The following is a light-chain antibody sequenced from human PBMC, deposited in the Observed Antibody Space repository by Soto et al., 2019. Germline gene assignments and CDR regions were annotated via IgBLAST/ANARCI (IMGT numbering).Light chain of an antibody. J-gene: IGLJ3*02. V-gene: IGLV2-14*01. Sequence: QSALTQPASVSGSAGQSITISCSGTMRDVGAYNLVSWYQQHPGTATKLINYEVRNRPSVISSRFSGSRSGNTASLTISGHQPEDEGDYYCSAYTAISTLVFGGGTKLTVL. CDR1: MRDVGAYNL. CDR3: SAYTAISTLV. CDR2: EVR.